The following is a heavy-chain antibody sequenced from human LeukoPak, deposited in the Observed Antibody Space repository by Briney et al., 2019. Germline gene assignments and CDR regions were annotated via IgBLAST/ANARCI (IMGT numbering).Heavy chain of an antibody. CDR2: IGTAGDT. D-gene: IGHD3-22*01. Sequence: GGSLRLSCAASGFTFSSYDMHWVRQATGKGLEWSAIGTAGDTYYPGSVKGRFTISRENAKNSLYLQMNSLRAGDTAVYYCARGYYDPKARGAFDIWGQGTMVTVSS. J-gene: IGHJ3*02. CDR1: GFTFSSYD. V-gene: IGHV3-13*01. CDR3: ARGYYDPKARGAFDI.